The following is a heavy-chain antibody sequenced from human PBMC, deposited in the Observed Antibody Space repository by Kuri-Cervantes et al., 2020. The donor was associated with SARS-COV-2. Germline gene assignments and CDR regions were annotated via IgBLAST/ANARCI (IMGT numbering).Heavy chain of an antibody. CDR1: DGSISSSNW. J-gene: IGHJ4*02. CDR2: IYHSGST. Sequence: GSLRLSCAVSDGSISSSNWWSWVRQPPGKGLEWIGEIYHSGSTNYNPSLKSRVTISVDKSKNQFSLKLSSVTAADTAVYYCARATSTVIRYYFDYWGQGTLVTVSS. V-gene: IGHV4-4*02. CDR3: ARATSTVIRYYFDY. D-gene: IGHD4-17*01.